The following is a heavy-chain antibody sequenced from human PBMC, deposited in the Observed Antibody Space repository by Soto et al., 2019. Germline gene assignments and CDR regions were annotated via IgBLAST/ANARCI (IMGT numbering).Heavy chain of an antibody. J-gene: IGHJ4*02. CDR2: IQHVEGT. V-gene: IGHV4-34*01. CDR3: ARGIDQYKIAW. Sequence: QVQIHQWGAGLLKPSETLSLTCAVYGESFSDFYWSWVRQPPGKGLEWIGEIQHVEGTNYNPSLKSRVTLSLDTSKNQFSLTLSSVTAADTAVYYCARGIDQYKIAWWGQGTLVTVSS. CDR1: GESFSDFY. D-gene: IGHD1-1*01.